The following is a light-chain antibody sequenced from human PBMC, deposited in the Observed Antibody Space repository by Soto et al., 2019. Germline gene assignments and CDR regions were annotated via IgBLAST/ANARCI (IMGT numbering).Light chain of an antibody. CDR1: SSDVGGYNY. V-gene: IGLV2-14*01. J-gene: IGLJ1*01. CDR2: DVS. Sequence: QSVLTQPASVSGSPGQSIAISCTGTSSDVGGYNYVSWYQQHPGKAPKLMIYDVSDRPSGVSDRFSGSKSGNTASLTISGLQAEDEADYYCSSYTISSTYVFGTGTKGTVL. CDR3: SSYTISSTYV.